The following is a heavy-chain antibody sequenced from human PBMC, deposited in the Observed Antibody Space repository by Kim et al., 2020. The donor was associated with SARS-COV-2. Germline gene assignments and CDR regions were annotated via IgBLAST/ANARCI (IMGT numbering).Heavy chain of an antibody. Sequence: GGSLRLSCAASGFTFSSYAMSWVRQAPGKGLEWVSAISGSGGSTYYADSVKGRFTISRDNSKNTLYLQMNSLRAEDTAVYYCAKDVVFDCTGGVCPPEDYWGQGTLVTVSS. CDR2: ISGSGGST. D-gene: IGHD2-8*02. CDR3: AKDVVFDCTGGVCPPEDY. J-gene: IGHJ4*02. V-gene: IGHV3-23*01. CDR1: GFTFSSYA.